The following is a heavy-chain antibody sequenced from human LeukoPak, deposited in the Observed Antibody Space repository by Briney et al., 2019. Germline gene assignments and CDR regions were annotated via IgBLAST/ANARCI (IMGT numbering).Heavy chain of an antibody. J-gene: IGHJ4*02. Sequence: GGSLRLSCAASGFTFSSYAMSWVRQAPGKGLERVSAISGSGGSTYYADSVKGRFTISRDNSKATLYLQMNSLRAEDTAVHYCAKTMFWSGYYADYWGQGTLVTVSS. CDR3: AKTMFWSGYYADY. V-gene: IGHV3-23*01. D-gene: IGHD3-3*01. CDR1: GFTFSSYA. CDR2: ISGSGGST.